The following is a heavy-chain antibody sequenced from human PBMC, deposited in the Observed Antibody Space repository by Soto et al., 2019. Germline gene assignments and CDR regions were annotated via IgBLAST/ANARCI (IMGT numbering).Heavy chain of an antibody. D-gene: IGHD2-21*01. CDR2: IYYSGST. CDR3: GGWRSYWYFDL. V-gene: IGHV4-39*01. J-gene: IGHJ2*01. CDR1: GGSISSSSYY. Sequence: QLQLQESGPGLVKPSETLSLTCTVSGGSISSSSYYWGWIRQPPGKGLEWIGSIYYSGSTYYNPSLRSRVTISVDTSKNQFYLKLSSVTAADTAVYYCGGWRSYWYFDLWGRGTLVTVSS.